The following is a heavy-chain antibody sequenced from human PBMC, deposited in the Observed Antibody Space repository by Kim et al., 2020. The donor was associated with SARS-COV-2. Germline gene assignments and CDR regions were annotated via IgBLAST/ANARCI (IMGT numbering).Heavy chain of an antibody. Sequence: SETLSLTCTVSGGSISSYYWSWIRQPPGKGLEWIGYIYYSGSTNYNPSLKSRVTISVDTSKNQFSLKLSSVTAADTAVYYCARDREHGYNRVFDYWGQGTLVTVSS. CDR2: IYYSGST. J-gene: IGHJ4*02. D-gene: IGHD5-12*01. CDR1: GGSISSYY. V-gene: IGHV4-59*13. CDR3: ARDREHGYNRVFDY.